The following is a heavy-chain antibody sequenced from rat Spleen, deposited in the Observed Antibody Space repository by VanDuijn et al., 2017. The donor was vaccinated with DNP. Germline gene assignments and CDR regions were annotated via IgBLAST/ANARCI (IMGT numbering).Heavy chain of an antibody. J-gene: IGHJ4*01. V-gene: IGHV5-7*01. Sequence: EVKLVESGGGLVQPGRSLKLSCAASGFNFNDCWLGWVRLAPKKGLEWVATISFDGRSTFYRDSVRGRVTISRENARSVLFLEMGSLRSEDTATDYCTRHDYDRPNDFYGMDVWGQGTSVIVSS. CDR1: GFNFNDCW. CDR2: ISFDGRST. D-gene: IGHD1-12*01. CDR3: TRHDYDRPNDFYGMDV.